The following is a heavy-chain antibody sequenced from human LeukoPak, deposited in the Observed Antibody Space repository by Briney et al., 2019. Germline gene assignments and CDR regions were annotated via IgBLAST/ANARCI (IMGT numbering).Heavy chain of an antibody. J-gene: IGHJ4*02. D-gene: IGHD3-22*01. CDR3: ARDRYYDSSGYYYVPASAGY. V-gene: IGHV1-2*02. CDR1: GYTFTGYY. Sequence: ASVKVSCKASGYTFTGYYVHWVRQAPGQGLEWMGWINPNSGGTNYAQKFQGRVTMTRDTSISTAYMELSRLRSDDTAVYYCARDRYYDSSGYYYVPASAGYWGQGTLVTVSS. CDR2: INPNSGGT.